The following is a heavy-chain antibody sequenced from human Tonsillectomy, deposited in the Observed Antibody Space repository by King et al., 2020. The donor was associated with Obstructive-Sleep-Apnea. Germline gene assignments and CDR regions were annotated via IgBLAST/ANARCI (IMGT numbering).Heavy chain of an antibody. Sequence: VQLVESGGGLVKPGGSLRLSCAASGFTFSSYSMNWVRQAPGKGLEWVSSISDSSSYIYYADSVKGRFTLCRDNAKNSLYLQMNSLRAEDTAVYYCARDGDYDVLTVSFVYYYYGTDVWGQGTTVTVSS. J-gene: IGHJ6*02. V-gene: IGHV3-21*01. CDR3: ARDGDYDVLTVSFVYYYYGTDV. CDR2: ISDSSSYI. D-gene: IGHD3-9*01. CDR1: GFTFSSYS.